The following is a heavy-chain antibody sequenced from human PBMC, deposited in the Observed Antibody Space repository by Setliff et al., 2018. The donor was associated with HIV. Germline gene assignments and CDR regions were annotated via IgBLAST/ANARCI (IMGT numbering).Heavy chain of an antibody. CDR2: IIPIFGTS. V-gene: IGHV1-69*06. D-gene: IGHD3-16*02. CDR3: AKSRRYKIFPGEASFDI. CDR1: GSSCSNYA. J-gene: IGHJ3*02. Sequence: AASVKFSCKASGSSCSNYAFSWVRRAPGQGLEWMGGIIPIFGTSNYARKFQGSVTPNANRSTSTVYMELNSLTSEDTARYFCAKSRRYKIFPGEASFDIWGQGTLVTVSS.